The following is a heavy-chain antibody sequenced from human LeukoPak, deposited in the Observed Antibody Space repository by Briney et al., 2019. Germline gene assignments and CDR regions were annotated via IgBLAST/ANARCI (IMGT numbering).Heavy chain of an antibody. CDR1: GFTFSSYN. CDR3: AELGITMIGGV. CDR2: ISTSSSYI. J-gene: IGHJ6*04. Sequence: GGSLRLSCAASGFTFSSYNMNWVRQAPGKGLEWVSSISTSSSYIYYADSVKGRFTISRHNAKHSLYLQMNSLRAEDTAVYYCAELGITMIGGVWGKGTTVTISS. V-gene: IGHV3-21*01. D-gene: IGHD3-10*02.